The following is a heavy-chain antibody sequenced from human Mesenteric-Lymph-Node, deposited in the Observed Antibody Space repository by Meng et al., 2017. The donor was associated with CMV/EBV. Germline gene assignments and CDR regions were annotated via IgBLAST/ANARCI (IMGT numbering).Heavy chain of an antibody. CDR1: GYTFSDYY. J-gene: IGHJ5*02. D-gene: IGHD1-1*01. V-gene: IGHV1-2*06. CDR3: GRGQQTFDP. Sequence: QVQLVQSGTEVKKPGASVRVSCKASGYTFSDYYIYWVRQAPGQGLEWMGRISPNTGDTIYEENFQGRVTMTRDTSINTAYMELSSLTSDDTAVYYCGRGQQTFDPWGQGTLVTVSS. CDR2: ISPNTGDT.